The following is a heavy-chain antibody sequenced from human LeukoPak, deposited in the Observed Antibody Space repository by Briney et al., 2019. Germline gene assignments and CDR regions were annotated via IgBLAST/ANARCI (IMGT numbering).Heavy chain of an antibody. CDR2: ISGSGGST. D-gene: IGHD3-3*01. Sequence: GGSLRLSCAASGFTLTNYALTWVRQAPGKGLEWVSAISGSGGSTYYADSVKGRFTISRDNSKNTLYLQMNSLRAEDTAVYYCAKDAYYDFWSGYWEGYYYYYGMDVWGQGTTVTVSS. J-gene: IGHJ6*02. V-gene: IGHV3-23*01. CDR1: GFTLTNYA. CDR3: AKDAYYDFWSGYWEGYYYYYGMDV.